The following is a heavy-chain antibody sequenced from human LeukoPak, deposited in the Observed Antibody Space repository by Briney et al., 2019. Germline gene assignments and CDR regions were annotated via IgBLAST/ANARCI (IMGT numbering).Heavy chain of an antibody. CDR3: AKVGTTSYYDSSGYPYYFDY. J-gene: IGHJ4*02. CDR2: VSGSGGST. D-gene: IGHD3-22*01. CDR1: GITLANYG. Sequence: GGSLRLSCVVSGITLANYGMSWVRQAPGKGLEWVAGVSGSGGSTNYADSVKGRLTISRDNAKNTLHLQMNSLRGEDTAVYYCAKVGTTSYYDSSGYPYYFDYWGQGTLVTVSS. V-gene: IGHV3-23*01.